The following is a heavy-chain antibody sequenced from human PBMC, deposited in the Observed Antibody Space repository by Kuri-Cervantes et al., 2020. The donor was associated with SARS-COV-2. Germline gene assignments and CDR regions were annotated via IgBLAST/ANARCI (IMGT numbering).Heavy chain of an antibody. CDR3: ARDIAAADNYYYYYYKDV. CDR1: GGTFSSYA. D-gene: IGHD6-13*01. CDR2: IIPILGIA. V-gene: IGHV1-69*04. Sequence: SVKVSCKASGGTFSSYAISWVRQAPGQGLEWMGRIIPILGIANYAQKFQGRVTITADKSTSTAYMELSSLRSEDTAVYYCARDIAAADNYYYYYYKDVCGKATTTVSS. J-gene: IGHJ6*03.